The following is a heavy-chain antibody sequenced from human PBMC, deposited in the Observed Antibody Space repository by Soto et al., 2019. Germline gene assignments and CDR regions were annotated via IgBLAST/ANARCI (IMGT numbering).Heavy chain of an antibody. CDR2: TYYRSKWYN. V-gene: IGHV6-1*01. Sequence: SQTLSLTCAISGDSVPSNSAAWNWIRQSPSRGLEWLGRTYYRSKWYNEYAVSVESRIIVNPDTSKNQFSLQLNSVTPEDTAVYYCARLGDDYRGGFEIWGQGTMVTVSS. CDR3: ARLGDDYRGGFEI. J-gene: IGHJ3*02. CDR1: GDSVPSNSAA. D-gene: IGHD4-17*01.